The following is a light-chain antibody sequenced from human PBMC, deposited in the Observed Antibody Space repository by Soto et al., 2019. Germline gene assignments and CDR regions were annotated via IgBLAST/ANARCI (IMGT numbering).Light chain of an antibody. CDR2: AAS. CDR1: QDISSY. J-gene: IGKJ1*01. Sequence: DIQLTQSPSFLSASVRDRVTITCRASQDISSYLAWYQQKPGKAPKLLIYAASTLQSGVPSRFSGSGSGTEFTLTISRLQPEDFATYYCQELNNYPWTFGQGTKVEIK. V-gene: IGKV1-9*01. CDR3: QELNNYPWT.